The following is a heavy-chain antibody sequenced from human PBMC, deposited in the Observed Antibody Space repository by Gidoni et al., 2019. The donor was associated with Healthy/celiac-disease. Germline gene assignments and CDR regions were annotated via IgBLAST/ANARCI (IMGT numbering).Heavy chain of an antibody. CDR2: IYYSGST. J-gene: IGHJ6*02. Sequence: QLQLLESGPGLVKPSETLSLTCTVSRGSISSSSYYWGWLRPPPGKGLEWIGSIYYSGSTYYNPSLKSRVTISVDTSKNQFSLKLSSVTAADTAVYYCARDHLGYCSSTSCYTDYYYYGMDVWGQGTTVTVSS. V-gene: IGHV4-39*07. D-gene: IGHD2-2*02. CDR1: RGSISSSSYY. CDR3: ARDHLGYCSSTSCYTDYYYYGMDV.